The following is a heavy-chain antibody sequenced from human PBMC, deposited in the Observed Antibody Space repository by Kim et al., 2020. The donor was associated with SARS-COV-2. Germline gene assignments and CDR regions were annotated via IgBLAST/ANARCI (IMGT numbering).Heavy chain of an antibody. J-gene: IGHJ4*02. V-gene: IGHV4-59*09. D-gene: IGHD5-12*01. Sequence: TTHNPSLTSRVTMSVDTSKNQFSLNLTAVTPADTAVYYCARGGVATIWSYWGQGTLVTVSS. CDR3: ARGGVATIWSY. CDR2: T.